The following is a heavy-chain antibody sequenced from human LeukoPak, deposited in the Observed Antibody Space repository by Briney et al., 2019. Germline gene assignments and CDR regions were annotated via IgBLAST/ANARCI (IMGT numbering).Heavy chain of an antibody. J-gene: IGHJ6*03. CDR3: AGRGIRSTMVRGVSPYYYYYYMDV. D-gene: IGHD3-10*01. V-gene: IGHV1-18*01. CDR2: ISAYNGNT. Sequence: ASVKVSCKASGYTFTSYGISWVRQAPGQGLEWMGWISAYNGNTNYAQKLQGRVTMTTDTSTSTAYMELSSLRSEDTAVYYCAGRGIRSTMVRGVSPYYYYYYMDVWGKGTTVTISS. CDR1: GYTFTSYG.